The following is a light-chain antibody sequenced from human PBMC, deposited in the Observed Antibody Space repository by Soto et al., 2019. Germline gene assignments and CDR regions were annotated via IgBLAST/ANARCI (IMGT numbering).Light chain of an antibody. Sequence: QSVLTQPASVSGSPGQSITLSCTGTSNDVGGYNYVSWYQQYPGKAPKVMIYDVTNRPSGVSKRFSGSKSGNTASLTISGLQPEDEADYYCSSYTISSTLVFGGGTKLTVL. CDR3: SSYTISSTLV. CDR2: DVT. J-gene: IGLJ2*01. CDR1: SNDVGGYNY. V-gene: IGLV2-14*01.